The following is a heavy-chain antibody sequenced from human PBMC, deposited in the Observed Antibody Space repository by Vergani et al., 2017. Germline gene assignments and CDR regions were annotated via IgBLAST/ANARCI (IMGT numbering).Heavy chain of an antibody. CDR3: ASRKLGYYGMDV. V-gene: IGHV4-31*03. D-gene: IGHD3-10*01. J-gene: IGHJ6*02. CDR1: GGPISSGGYY. CDR2: IYYSWST. Sequence: QVQLQESGPGLVKPSQTLSLTCTVSGGPISSGGYYWRWTRQHPGKGLEWIGYIYYSWSTYHNPSLKSRVTISVDTSKNQFSLKLSSVTAADAAVYYCASRKLGYYGMDVWGQGTTVTVSS.